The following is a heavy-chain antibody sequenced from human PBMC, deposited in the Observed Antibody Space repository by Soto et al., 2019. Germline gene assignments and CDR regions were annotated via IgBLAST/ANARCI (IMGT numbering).Heavy chain of an antibody. Sequence: QVRLVQSGGGVVQPGRSLTLSCAASGYTFKNDDMHWVRQAAGKGLEWVALVWSHGAEQYYGDSVKGRFTVSKGDSTKTVYLLMNNLRAEDTAVDYCGIDIRSGSIDYWGQGTLVTVSS. V-gene: IGHV3-33*01. J-gene: IGHJ4*02. CDR2: VWSHGAEQ. CDR1: GYTFKNDD. D-gene: IGHD1-1*01. CDR3: GIDIRSGSIDY.